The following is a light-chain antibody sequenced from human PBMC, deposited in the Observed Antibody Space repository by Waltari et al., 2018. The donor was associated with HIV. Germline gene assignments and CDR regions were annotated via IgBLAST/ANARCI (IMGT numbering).Light chain of an antibody. V-gene: IGLV1-47*01. CDR1: TSNIKTAA. CDR3: VSYDSRLDERL. J-gene: IGLJ3*02. CDR2: RNY. Sequence: QPLLTQQPSVSGNPGQTVTILWSGSTSNIKTAALYWYQQLPGTAPKLIIYRNYKRPSGVSDRFSCSKSGASASLVISGLRSEDEAHYYCVSYDSRLDERLFGGGTKLTVL.